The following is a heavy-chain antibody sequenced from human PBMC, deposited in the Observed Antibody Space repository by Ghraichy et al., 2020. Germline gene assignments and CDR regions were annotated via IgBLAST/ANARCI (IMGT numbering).Heavy chain of an antibody. J-gene: IGHJ4*02. CDR3: ANGPRPPYCSDWNTNDY. V-gene: IGHV3-23*01. CDR2: ISGSGGST. CDR1: GFTFSGHG. Sequence: GGSLRLSCVASGFTFSGHGMTWVRQAPGKGLEWVSGISGSGGSTYYADSVKGRFTISRDNSKNTLFLQMNSLGVEDTAIYYCANGPRPPYCSDWNTNDYWGQGTLVTVSS. D-gene: IGHD6-25*01.